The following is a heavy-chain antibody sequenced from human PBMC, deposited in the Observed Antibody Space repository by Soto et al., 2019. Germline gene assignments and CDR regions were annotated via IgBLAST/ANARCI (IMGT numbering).Heavy chain of an antibody. D-gene: IGHD3-22*01. CDR3: ARDDYDNNGYG. CDR2: ISRSSDTI. V-gene: IGHV3-48*01. Sequence: GGSLRLSCAASGFTFSSYSMNWVRQAPGKGLEWVSYISRSSDTIYYADSVKGRFIISRDNAKNSLYLQMNSLRAEDTAVYYCARDDYDNNGYGWGQGTTVTVSS. J-gene: IGHJ6*02. CDR1: GFTFSSYS.